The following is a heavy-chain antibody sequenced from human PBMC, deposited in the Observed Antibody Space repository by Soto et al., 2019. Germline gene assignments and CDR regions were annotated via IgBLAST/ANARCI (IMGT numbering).Heavy chain of an antibody. CDR1: GYIFVNYG. V-gene: IGHV1-18*01. Sequence: QVQLVQSGDEVKKPGASVKVSCKASGYIFVNYGIAWVRQAPGQGLEWMGWISPYTGNTHSATKIQGRLTMTTDTSTSTAYMDLGSLTSDDTAVYYCVMVDNYVTPTPQDVWGQGSTVSVSS. D-gene: IGHD3-16*01. CDR2: ISPYTGNT. J-gene: IGHJ6*02. CDR3: VMVDNYVTPTPQDV.